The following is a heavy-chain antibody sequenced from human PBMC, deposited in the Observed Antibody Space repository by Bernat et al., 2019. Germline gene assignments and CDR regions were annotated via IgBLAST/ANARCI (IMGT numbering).Heavy chain of an antibody. CDR2: IYPGDSDT. CDR3: ASQTLVSAATDDAFDI. V-gene: IGHV5-51*03. J-gene: IGHJ3*02. Sequence: EVQLVQSGAEVKKPGESLKISCKGSGYSFTSYWIGWVRQMPGKGLEWMGIIYPGDSDTRYSPSFQGQVTISADKSISTAYLQWSSLKASDTAMYYCASQTLVSAATDDAFDIWGQGTMVTVSS. D-gene: IGHD2-15*01. CDR1: GYSFTSYW.